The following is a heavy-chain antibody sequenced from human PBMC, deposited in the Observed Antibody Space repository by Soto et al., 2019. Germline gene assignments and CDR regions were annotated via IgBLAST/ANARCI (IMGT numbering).Heavy chain of an antibody. CDR2: ISGSGDYT. CDR3: ANLPFTFGGVIVETPPPVTD. J-gene: IGHJ4*02. V-gene: IGHV3-23*01. D-gene: IGHD3-16*02. CDR1: GFTFSSFA. Sequence: GSLRLSCAASGFTFSSFAMIWVRQAPGKGLEWVSSISGSGDYTYYADSVKGRFTISRDNSKNTLYLQMNSLRAEDTAVYYCANLPFTFGGVIVETPPPVTDWGQGTLVTVSS.